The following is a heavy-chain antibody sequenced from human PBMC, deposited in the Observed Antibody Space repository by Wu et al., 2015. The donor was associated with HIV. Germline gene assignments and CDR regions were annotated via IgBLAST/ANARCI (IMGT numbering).Heavy chain of an antibody. V-gene: IGHV1-69*05. J-gene: IGHJ3*02. CDR3: ARDRIDYYDSSGYPDGFDI. D-gene: IGHD3-22*01. Sequence: QVQLVQSGAEVKKPGSSVKVSCKASGGTFSSYGFSWVRQAPGQGLEWMGGIIPIFGTANYTQKFQDRVTITMDESTSTAYMELSRLRSEDTAVYYCARDRIDYYDSSGYPDGFDIVGRGQVVTVSS. CDR2: IIPIFGTA. CDR1: GGTFSSYG.